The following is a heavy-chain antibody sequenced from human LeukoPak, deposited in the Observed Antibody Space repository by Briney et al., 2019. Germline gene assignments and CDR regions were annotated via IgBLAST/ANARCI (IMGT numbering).Heavy chain of an antibody. J-gene: IGHJ4*02. CDR3: ATYLKTIAAAGFDY. CDR1: GGSISSSSYY. Sequence: SETLSLTCTVSGGSISSSSYYWGWIRQPPGKGLEWIGSIYYSGSTYYNPSLKSRVTISVDTSKNQFSLKLSSVTAADTAVYYCATYLKTIAAAGFDYWGQGTLVTVSS. V-gene: IGHV4-39*07. CDR2: IYYSGST. D-gene: IGHD6-13*01.